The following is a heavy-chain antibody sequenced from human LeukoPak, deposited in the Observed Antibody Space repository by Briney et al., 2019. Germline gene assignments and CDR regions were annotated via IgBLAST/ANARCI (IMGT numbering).Heavy chain of an antibody. V-gene: IGHV4-59*11. D-gene: IGHD4-17*01. Sequence: PSETLSLTCSVAGASISSHYWGWIRQSPRKGLEWVGYIYHSGTTKYTPSLKSRVAISVDTSRTQFSVRLSSVTAADTAVYFCAIVDEYGRYHYWGQGTLVTVSS. CDR2: IYHSGTT. J-gene: IGHJ4*02. CDR3: AIVDEYGRYHY. CDR1: GASISSHY.